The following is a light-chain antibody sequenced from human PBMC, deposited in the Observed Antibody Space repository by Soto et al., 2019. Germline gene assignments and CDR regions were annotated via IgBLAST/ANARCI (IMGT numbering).Light chain of an antibody. CDR2: GAS. J-gene: IGKJ1*01. CDR3: QQYNNWPWT. CDR1: QSISSA. V-gene: IGKV3-15*01. Sequence: EIVMTQSAATLSVSPGGRATLSCRASQSISSALAWYQQKPGQAPRLLIYGASTRATSFPARFSGSGSGTDFTLTISSLQSEDFAVYYCQQYNNWPWTFGQGTKVDIK.